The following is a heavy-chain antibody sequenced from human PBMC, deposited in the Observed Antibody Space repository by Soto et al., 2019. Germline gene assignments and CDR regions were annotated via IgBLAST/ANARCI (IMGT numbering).Heavy chain of an antibody. J-gene: IGHJ4*02. CDR1: GGSISGSDYY. CDR3: ARHRRDKTYFDY. CDR2: IYYSGST. Sequence: PAETLSLTCIVSGGSISGSDYYWGWIRQPPGKGMEWIGNIYYSGSTYYNPSLKSRVTISVDTSKNQFSLRLSSVTAADTAVYYCARHRRDKTYFDYWGQGTLVTVSS. D-gene: IGHD2-15*01. V-gene: IGHV4-39*01.